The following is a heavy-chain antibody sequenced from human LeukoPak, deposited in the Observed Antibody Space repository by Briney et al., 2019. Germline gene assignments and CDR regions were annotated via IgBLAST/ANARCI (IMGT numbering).Heavy chain of an antibody. CDR1: GGSISSGSYY. CDR3: ARDLTRYYYYMDV. CDR2: IYTSGST. V-gene: IGHV4-61*02. D-gene: IGHD2-15*01. Sequence: SQTLSLTCTVSGGSISSGSYYWSWIRQPAGKGLEWIGRIYTSGSTNYNPSLKSRVTMSVDTSKNQFSLKLSSVTAADTAVYYCARDLTRYYYYMDVWGKGTTVTVSS. J-gene: IGHJ6*03.